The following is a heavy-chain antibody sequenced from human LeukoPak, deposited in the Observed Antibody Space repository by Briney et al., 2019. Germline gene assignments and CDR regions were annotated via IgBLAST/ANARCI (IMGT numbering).Heavy chain of an antibody. J-gene: IGHJ4*02. V-gene: IGHV4-38-2*01. CDR3: ARHGSLYGSNYFDY. CDR2: IYHSGST. Sequence: SETLSLTCAVSGYSISSGYYWGWIRQPPGKGLEWIGSIYHSGSTYYNPSLKSRVTISVDTSKNQFSLKLSSVTAAVTAVYYCARHGSLYGSNYFDYWGQGTLVTVSS. CDR1: GYSISSGYY. D-gene: IGHD4-23*01.